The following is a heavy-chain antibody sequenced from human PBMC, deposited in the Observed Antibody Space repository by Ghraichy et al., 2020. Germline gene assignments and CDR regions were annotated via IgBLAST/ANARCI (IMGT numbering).Heavy chain of an antibody. Sequence: SETLSLTCTVSGYSISSGYYWGWIRQPPGKGLEWIGSIYHSGSTYYNPSLKSRVTISVDTSKNQFSLKLSSVTAADTAVYYCASRGPLRRDGYNLDYWGQGTLVTVSS. J-gene: IGHJ4*02. CDR2: IYHSGST. CDR1: GYSISSGYY. CDR3: ASRGPLRRDGYNLDY. V-gene: IGHV4-38-2*02. D-gene: IGHD5-24*01.